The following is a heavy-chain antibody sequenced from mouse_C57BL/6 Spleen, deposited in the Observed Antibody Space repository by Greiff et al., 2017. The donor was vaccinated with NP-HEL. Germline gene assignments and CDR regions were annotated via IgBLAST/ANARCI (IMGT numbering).Heavy chain of an antibody. J-gene: IGHJ3*01. Sequence: VQLQQPGTELVKPGASVKLSCKASGYTFSSYWMHWVKQRPGQGLEWIGNINPSNGGTNYNEQFKSKATLTVDKSSSTAYMQLSSLTSEDSAVYYCARSKDGYVGFAYWGQGTLVTVSA. CDR3: ARSKDGYVGFAY. V-gene: IGHV1-53*01. CDR1: GYTFSSYW. D-gene: IGHD2-2*01. CDR2: INPSNGGT.